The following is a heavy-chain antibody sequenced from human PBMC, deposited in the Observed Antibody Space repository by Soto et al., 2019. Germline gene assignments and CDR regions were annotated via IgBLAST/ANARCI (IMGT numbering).Heavy chain of an antibody. CDR1: GFTFSSYA. J-gene: IGHJ4*02. Sequence: GGSLRLSCAASGFTFSSYAMSWVRQAPGKGLEWVSAISGSGGSTYYADSVKGRFTISRDNSKNTLYLQMDSLRAEDTAVYYCAKVVQQLVRFDYWGQGTLVTVSS. D-gene: IGHD6-13*01. V-gene: IGHV3-23*01. CDR2: ISGSGGST. CDR3: AKVVQQLVRFDY.